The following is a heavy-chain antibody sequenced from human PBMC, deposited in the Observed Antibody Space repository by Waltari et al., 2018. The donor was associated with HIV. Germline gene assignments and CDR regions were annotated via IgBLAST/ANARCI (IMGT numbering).Heavy chain of an antibody. CDR3: ARGGGSSSSYRYFDL. CDR2: IYSGGST. Sequence: EVQLVETGGGLIQPGGSLRLSCAASGFSVSSNYMNWVRQAPGKGLEWVSVIYSGGSTYYTDSVKGRFTISRDNSKNTLYLQMDSLKAEDTAVFYCARGGGSSSSYRYFDLWGRGTLVTVSP. D-gene: IGHD6-6*01. CDR1: GFSVSSNY. J-gene: IGHJ2*01. V-gene: IGHV3-53*02.